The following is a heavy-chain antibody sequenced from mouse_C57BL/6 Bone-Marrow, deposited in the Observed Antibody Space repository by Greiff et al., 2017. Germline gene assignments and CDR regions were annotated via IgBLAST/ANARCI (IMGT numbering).Heavy chain of an antibody. V-gene: IGHV1-59*01. CDR1: GYTFTSYW. CDR3: AREPYYYGSSDWYFDV. Sequence: VQLQQPGAELVRPGTSVKLSCKASGYTFTSYWMHWVKQRPGQGLEWIGVIDPSDSYTNYNQKFKGKATLTVDTSSSTAYMQPSSLTSEDSAVYYCAREPYYYGSSDWYFDVWGTGTTVTVSS. J-gene: IGHJ1*03. D-gene: IGHD1-1*01. CDR2: IDPSDSYT.